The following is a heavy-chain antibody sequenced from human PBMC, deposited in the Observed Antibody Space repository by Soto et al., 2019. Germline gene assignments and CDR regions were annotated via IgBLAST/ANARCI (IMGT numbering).Heavy chain of an antibody. J-gene: IGHJ5*02. CDR1: GGSISSGDYY. Sequence: SETLSLTCTVSGGSISSGDYYWSWIRQPPGKGLEWIGYIYYSGSTYYNPSLKSRLTISVDTSKNQFSLKLSSVTAADTAVYYCARPPSSGGRPGPWGQGTLVTVSS. CDR3: ARPPSSGGRPGP. CDR2: IYYSGST. D-gene: IGHD2-15*01. V-gene: IGHV4-30-4*01.